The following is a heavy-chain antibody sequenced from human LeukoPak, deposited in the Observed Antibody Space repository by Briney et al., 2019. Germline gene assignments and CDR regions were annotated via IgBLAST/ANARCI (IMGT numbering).Heavy chain of an antibody. J-gene: IGHJ4*02. CDR2: IWYDGSNK. CDR3: AREQLVRTWSFDY. Sequence: GGSLRLSCAASGFTFSSYGMHRVRQAPGKGLEWVAVIWYDGSNKYYADSVKGRFTISRDNSKNTLYLQMNSLRAEDTAVYYCAREQLVRTWSFDYWGQGTLVTVPS. V-gene: IGHV3-33*01. CDR1: GFTFSSYG. D-gene: IGHD6-13*01.